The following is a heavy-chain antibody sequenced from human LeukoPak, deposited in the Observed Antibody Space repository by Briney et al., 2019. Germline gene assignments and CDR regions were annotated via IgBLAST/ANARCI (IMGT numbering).Heavy chain of an antibody. CDR1: GYSISSAY. J-gene: IGHJ4*02. CDR2: ISHSGST. D-gene: IGHD5-18*01. Sequence: PSETLSLTCTVSGYSISSAYGGWIRQPPGKGREWIATISHSGSTYYNPSLKSRVTISGDTSQSQYSLKLSSVTAADTAVYYCARVNTVMATFDYWGQGTLVTVSS. CDR3: ARVNTVMATFDY. V-gene: IGHV4-38-2*02.